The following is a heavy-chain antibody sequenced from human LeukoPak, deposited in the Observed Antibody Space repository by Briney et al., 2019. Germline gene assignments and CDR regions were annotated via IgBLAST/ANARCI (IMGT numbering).Heavy chain of an antibody. J-gene: IGHJ4*02. V-gene: IGHV3-30-3*01. CDR3: STRGY. Sequence: GGSLRLSCAASGFTFSSYAMHWVRQAPGKGLVWVAVISYDGSNKYYADSVKGRFTISRDNSKNTLYLQMNSLRAEDTAVYYCSTRGYWGQGTLVTVSS. CDR2: ISYDGSNK. CDR1: GFTFSSYA.